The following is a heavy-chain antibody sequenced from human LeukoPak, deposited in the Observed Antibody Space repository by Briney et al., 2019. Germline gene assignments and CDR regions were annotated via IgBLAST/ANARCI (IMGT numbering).Heavy chain of an antibody. D-gene: IGHD3-22*01. CDR2: IRQDGSEK. J-gene: IGHJ4*02. CDR3: AGLADYDRSGYFDY. CDR1: GFTFSSYG. Sequence: GGSLRLSCAVSGFTFSSYGMSWVRQAPGKGLEWVANIRQDGSEKYYVASVRGRFSISRDNAKNSLYLQMNSLRGEDTAVYYCAGLADYDRSGYFDYWGQGTLVTVSS. V-gene: IGHV3-7*01.